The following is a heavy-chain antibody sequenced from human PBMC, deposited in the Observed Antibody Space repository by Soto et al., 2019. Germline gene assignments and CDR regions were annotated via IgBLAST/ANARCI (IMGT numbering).Heavy chain of an antibody. CDR2: ISAYNGNT. J-gene: IGHJ5*02. CDR3: ARDGNYDFWSGLIGRLGKWFDP. D-gene: IGHD3-3*01. CDR1: GYTLTSYG. Sequence: ASVKVCCKDSGYTLTSYGMSWVRQDPRQGLEWMGWISAYNGNTNYAQKLQGRVTMTTDTSTSTAYMELRSLRSDDTAVYYCARDGNYDFWSGLIGRLGKWFDPWGQGTLVTVS. V-gene: IGHV1-18*01.